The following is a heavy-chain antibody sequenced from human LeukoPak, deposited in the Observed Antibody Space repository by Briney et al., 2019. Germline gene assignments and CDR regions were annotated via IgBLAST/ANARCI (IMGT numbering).Heavy chain of an antibody. J-gene: IGHJ5*02. CDR1: GYTFTSYG. CDR2: VIPISGGA. D-gene: IGHD6-6*01. V-gene: IGHV1-69*13. CDR3: ARDREITTRPGGWFDP. Sequence: SVKVSCKASGYTFTSYGISWVRQAPGQGLEWMGGVIPISGGATYAQTFRDRVTFTADESTNIAYMELRSLSSDDTAVYFCARDREITTRPGGWFDPWGQGTLVTVSS.